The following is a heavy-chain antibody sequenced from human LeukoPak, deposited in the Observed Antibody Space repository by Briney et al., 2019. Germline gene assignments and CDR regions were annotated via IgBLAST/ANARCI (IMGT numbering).Heavy chain of an antibody. CDR3: ARGGSDTAMAHDY. D-gene: IGHD5-18*01. CDR1: GFSFNNFG. Sequence: GGSLRLSCVASGFSFNNFGMTWVRQAPGKGLMWVSRINRDGSRTDYADSVKGRFTISRDDAKNTLYLQVNSLRAEDTAVYFCARGGSDTAMAHDYWGQGTLVTVSS. CDR2: INRDGSRT. J-gene: IGHJ4*02. V-gene: IGHV3-74*01.